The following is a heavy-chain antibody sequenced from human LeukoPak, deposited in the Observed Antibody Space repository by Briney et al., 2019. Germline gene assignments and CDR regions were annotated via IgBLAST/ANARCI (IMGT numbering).Heavy chain of an antibody. CDR1: GDSNSSGNYY. D-gene: IGHD2-15*01. Sequence: SETLSLTCSVSGDSNSSGNYYWGWIRQPPGKELEWIGSIYSGGSTHYNPSLKSRVTISKDTSKNQFSLKLNSVTAADTAVYYSVRLRLVVEAGFWGRGTLVIVSS. CDR2: IYSGGST. CDR3: VRLRLVVEAGF. J-gene: IGHJ4*02. V-gene: IGHV4-39*01.